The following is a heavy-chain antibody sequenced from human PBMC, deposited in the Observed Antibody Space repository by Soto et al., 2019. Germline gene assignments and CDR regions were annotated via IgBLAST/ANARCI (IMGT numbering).Heavy chain of an antibody. CDR2: ISSSSSTI. D-gene: IGHD3-22*01. CDR3: ARDPPTYYYDSSGYYSSDY. J-gene: IGHJ4*02. Sequence: EVQLVESGGGLVQPGGSLRLSCAASGFTFSSYSMNWVRQAPGKGLEWVSYISSSSSTIYYADSVKGRFTISRDNAKNSLYLQINSLRDEDTAVYYCARDPPTYYYDSSGYYSSDYWGQGTLVTVSS. CDR1: GFTFSSYS. V-gene: IGHV3-48*02.